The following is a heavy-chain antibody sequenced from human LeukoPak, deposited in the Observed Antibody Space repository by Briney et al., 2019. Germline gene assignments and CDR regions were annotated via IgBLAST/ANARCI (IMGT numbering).Heavy chain of an antibody. J-gene: IGHJ4*02. Sequence: GGSLRLSCAASGFTFSSYAMSWVRQAPGKGLEWVSGISGSGGSTYYADSVKGRFTISRDNSKNTLYLQMNSLRAEDTAVYYCAKVLDTAMVIPSCFDYWGQGTLVTVSS. D-gene: IGHD5-18*01. CDR2: ISGSGGST. V-gene: IGHV3-23*01. CDR1: GFTFSSYA. CDR3: AKVLDTAMVIPSCFDY.